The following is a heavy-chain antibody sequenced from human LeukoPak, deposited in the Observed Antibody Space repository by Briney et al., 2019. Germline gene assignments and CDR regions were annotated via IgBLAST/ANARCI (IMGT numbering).Heavy chain of an antibody. V-gene: IGHV3-33*01. D-gene: IGHD3-9*01. CDR2: IWYDGSNK. J-gene: IGHJ4*02. CDR3: ARAKTGYDY. Sequence: PGRSLRLSCAASGFTFSSYGMHWVRQAPGKGLEWVAVIWYDGSNKYYADSVKGRFTISRDNAKNSLYLQMNSLRDEDTAVYYCARAKTGYDYWGQGTLVTVSS. CDR1: GFTFSSYG.